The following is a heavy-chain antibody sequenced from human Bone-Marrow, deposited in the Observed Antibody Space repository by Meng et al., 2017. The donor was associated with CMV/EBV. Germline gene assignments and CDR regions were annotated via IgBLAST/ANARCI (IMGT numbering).Heavy chain of an antibody. CDR3: ARGGPCSNGVCSDYGLDV. J-gene: IGHJ6*02. V-gene: IGHV3-21*01. Sequence: GESLKISWAASGFTFSSYSMNWVRQAPGKGLEWVSSISSSSSYIYYADSVKGRVTISRDNAKNSLYLQMNSLRAEDTAVYYCARGGPCSNGVCSDYGLDVWGQGTTVTVSS. CDR1: GFTFSSYS. D-gene: IGHD2-8*01. CDR2: ISSSSSYI.